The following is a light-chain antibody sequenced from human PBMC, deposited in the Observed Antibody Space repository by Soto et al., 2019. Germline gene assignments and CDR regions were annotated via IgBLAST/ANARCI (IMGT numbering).Light chain of an antibody. Sequence: QSALTRPASVSGSPGQSITISCTGTSSDVGGYNYVCWYQQHPGKAPKLMIYDVSNRPSGVSNRFSGSKSGNTASLTISGLQAEDEADYYCSSYTSSSTLGVFGGGTKVTVL. J-gene: IGLJ2*01. V-gene: IGLV2-14*01. CDR1: SSDVGGYNY. CDR3: SSYTSSSTLGV. CDR2: DVS.